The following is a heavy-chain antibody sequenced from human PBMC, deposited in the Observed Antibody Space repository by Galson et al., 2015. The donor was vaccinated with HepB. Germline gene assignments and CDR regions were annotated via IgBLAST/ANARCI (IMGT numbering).Heavy chain of an antibody. V-gene: IGHV1-2*04. CDR3: ARELAVAGTEYYYYGMDV. J-gene: IGHJ6*02. CDR1: GYTFTGYY. CDR2: INPNSGGT. D-gene: IGHD6-19*01. Sequence: VKVSCKASGYTFTGYYMHWVRQAPGQGLEWMGWINPNSGGTNYAQKFQGWVTMTRDTSISTAYMELSRLRSDDTAVYYCARELAVAGTEYYYYGMDVWGQGTTVTVSS.